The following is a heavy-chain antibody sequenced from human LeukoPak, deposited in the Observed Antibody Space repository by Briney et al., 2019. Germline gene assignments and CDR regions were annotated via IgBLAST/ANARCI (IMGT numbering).Heavy chain of an antibody. Sequence: ASVKVSCKASGGTFSSYAISWVRQAPGQGLEWMGRIIPIFGTANYAQKFQGRVTITTDESTSTAYMELSSLRSEDTAVYYCAGFRVVRAATNWFDPWGQGTLVTVPS. J-gene: IGHJ5*02. CDR2: IIPIFGTA. CDR1: GGTFSSYA. D-gene: IGHD2-2*01. V-gene: IGHV1-69*05. CDR3: AGFRVVRAATNWFDP.